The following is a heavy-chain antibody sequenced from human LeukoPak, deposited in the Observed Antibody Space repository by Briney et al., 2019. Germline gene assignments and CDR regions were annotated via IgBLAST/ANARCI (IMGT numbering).Heavy chain of an antibody. V-gene: IGHV3-7*05. Sequence: GGSLRLAWAVSGFTFSRYWMSWVRQAARKGLEWVATIKQDGSEKYYVDSVKGRFTISRDNAKNSLYLQMNSLRAEDTAVYFCARDLCSGGSCYSYFDYWGQGTLVTVSS. J-gene: IGHJ4*02. D-gene: IGHD2-15*01. CDR2: IKQDGSEK. CDR3: ARDLCSGGSCYSYFDY. CDR1: GFTFSRYW.